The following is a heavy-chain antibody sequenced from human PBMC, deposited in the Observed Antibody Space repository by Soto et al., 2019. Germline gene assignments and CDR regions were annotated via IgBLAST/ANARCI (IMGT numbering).Heavy chain of an antibody. D-gene: IGHD3-16*02. Sequence: ASVKVSCKVSGYTLTELSMHWVRQAPGKGLEWMGGFDPEDGETIYAQKFQGRVTMTEDTSTDTAYVELSSLRSEDTAVYYCATVRYYDYVWGSYRHGGGYFDYWGQGNLVTFSS. J-gene: IGHJ4*02. CDR3: ATVRYYDYVWGSYRHGGGYFDY. CDR2: FDPEDGET. CDR1: GYTLTELS. V-gene: IGHV1-24*01.